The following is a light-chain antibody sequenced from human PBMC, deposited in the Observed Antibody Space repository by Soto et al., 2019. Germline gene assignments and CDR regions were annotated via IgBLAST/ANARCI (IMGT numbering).Light chain of an antibody. CDR3: QQYNSYSPT. CDR2: KAP. Sequence: DIQMTQSPSTLSASVGDRVTITCRASQSISTWLAWYQQEPGKAPKLPIHKAPSLQSGVPSRFSGSGSGTDFTLTISSLHPDDFATYYCQQYNSYSPTFGQGTKVDIK. J-gene: IGKJ1*01. CDR1: QSISTW. V-gene: IGKV1-5*03.